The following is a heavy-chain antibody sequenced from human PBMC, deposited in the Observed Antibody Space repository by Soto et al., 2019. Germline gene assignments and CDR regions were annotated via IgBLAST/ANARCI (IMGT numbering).Heavy chain of an antibody. V-gene: IGHV4-34*01. CDR3: ARERVVTLKRIQYYYYMDV. J-gene: IGHJ6*03. D-gene: IGHD2-21*02. CDR1: GGSFSGYY. CDR2: INHSGST. Sequence: SETLSLTCAVYGGSFSGYYWSWIRQPPGKGLEWIGEINHSGSTNYNPSLKSRVTISVDTSKNQFSLKLSSVTAADTAVYYCARERVVTLKRIQYYYYMDVWGKGTTVTVSS.